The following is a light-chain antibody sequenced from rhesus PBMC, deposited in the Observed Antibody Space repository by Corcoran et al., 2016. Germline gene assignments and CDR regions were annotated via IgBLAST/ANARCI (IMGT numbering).Light chain of an antibody. J-gene: IGKJ3*01. CDR2: KAS. V-gene: IGKV1-22*01. CDR3: QQYSSRPFT. Sequence: DIQMTQSPSSLSASVGDTVTITCRASQGISSWLAWYQQKQGKAPKLLIYKASSLKSGGPSRFSGSGSGTDFTLTISSLQSEDFATYYCQQYSSRPFTFGPGTKLDIK. CDR1: QGISSW.